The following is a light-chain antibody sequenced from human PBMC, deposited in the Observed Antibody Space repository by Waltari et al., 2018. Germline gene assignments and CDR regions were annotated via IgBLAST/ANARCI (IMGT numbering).Light chain of an antibody. CDR3: QQYNSYWT. J-gene: IGKJ1*01. CDR2: AAS. CDR1: QGISSS. Sequence: DIQLTQSPPFLSASVGDRVTITCRASQGISSSLAWYQQKPGKAPKLLIYAASTLQSGVPSRCSGSGAGTEFTLTISSLQPDDFATYYCQQYNSYWTFGQGTKVEIK. V-gene: IGKV1-9*01.